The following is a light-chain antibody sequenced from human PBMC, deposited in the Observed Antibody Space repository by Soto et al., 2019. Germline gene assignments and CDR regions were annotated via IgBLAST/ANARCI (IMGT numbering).Light chain of an antibody. CDR1: QSISSW. J-gene: IGKJ1*01. CDR2: KAS. Sequence: DIQMTQSPSTLSASAGDRVTITCRASQSISSWLAWYQQKPGKAPKLLIYKASNLQSGVPSRFSGSGSGTEFTLTISSLQPDDFATYYCQQYSSYPWTFGQGTEVEIK. CDR3: QQYSSYPWT. V-gene: IGKV1-5*03.